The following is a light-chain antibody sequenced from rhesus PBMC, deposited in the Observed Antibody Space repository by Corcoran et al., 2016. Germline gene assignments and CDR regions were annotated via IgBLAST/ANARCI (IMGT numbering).Light chain of an antibody. CDR1: QGISNW. J-gene: IGKJ2*01. V-gene: IGKV1-69*01. CDR3: QQPDNSPYS. Sequence: DIQMTQSPSSLSSSVGDRVTITCRASQGISNWLAWYQQKPGKAPKLLIYRTSHLETGVPSRFSGSGAGTDFTLTISSLQPEDIATYFCQQPDNSPYSFGQGTKVEIK. CDR2: RTS.